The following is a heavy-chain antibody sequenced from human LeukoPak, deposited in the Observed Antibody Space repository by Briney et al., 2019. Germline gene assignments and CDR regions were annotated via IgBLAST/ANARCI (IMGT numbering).Heavy chain of an antibody. CDR3: AGQGVTQYFQH. D-gene: IGHD2-21*02. CDR1: GYSISSGYY. Sequence: SETLSLTCAVSGYSISSGYYWGWIWQPPGKGLEWIGSIYHSGSTYYNPSLKSRVTISVDTSKNQFSLKLSSVTAADTAVYYCAGQGVTQYFQHWGQGTLVTVSS. J-gene: IGHJ1*01. CDR2: IYHSGST. V-gene: IGHV4-38-2*01.